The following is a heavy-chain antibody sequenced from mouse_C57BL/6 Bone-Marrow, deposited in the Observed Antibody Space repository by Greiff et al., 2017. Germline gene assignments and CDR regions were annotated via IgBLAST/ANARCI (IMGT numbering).Heavy chain of an antibody. D-gene: IGHD1-1*01. CDR3: AKPPSGSSFFDY. J-gene: IGHJ2*01. V-gene: IGHV1-64*01. CDR2: IHPNSGST. CDR1: GYTFTSYW. Sequence: QVQLQQPGAELVKPGASVKLSCKASGYTFTSYWMPWVKQRPGQGLAWIGMIHPNSGSTNYNEKFKSKATLTVDKSSSTAYMQLSRLTSEDSAVYYGAKPPSGSSFFDYWGQGTTLTVSS.